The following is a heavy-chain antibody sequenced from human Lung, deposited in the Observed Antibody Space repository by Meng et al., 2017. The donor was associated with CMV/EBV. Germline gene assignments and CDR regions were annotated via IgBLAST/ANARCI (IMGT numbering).Heavy chain of an antibody. Sequence: GGSLRLSCAASRFTFSSYAMHWVRQAPGKGLEWVATISYDGRNEYYADSVKGRFTISRDNSKNTLYLQVNSPRPEDTAVYYCARGTRFLDWSLYGVSEYWXQGTXVTVSS. CDR2: ISYDGRNE. D-gene: IGHD3/OR15-3a*01. CDR3: ARGTRFLDWSLYGVSEY. CDR1: RFTFSSYA. V-gene: IGHV3-30*04. J-gene: IGHJ4*02.